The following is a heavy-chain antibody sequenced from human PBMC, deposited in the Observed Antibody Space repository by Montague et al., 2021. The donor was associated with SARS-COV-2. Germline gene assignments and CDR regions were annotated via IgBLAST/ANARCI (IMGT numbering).Heavy chain of an antibody. D-gene: IGHD5-24*01. V-gene: IGHV4-61*01. CDR1: GGSVSSGSYY. CDR2: IYYRGST. J-gene: IGHJ5*02. CDR3: AREDRWNWFDP. Sequence: SETLSLTCTVSGGSVSSGSYYWSWIRQPPGKGLEWIGYIYYRGSTNYNPSLETRVTISVDPSKNQFSLELSSVTAADTAVYYCAREDRWNWFDPWGQGTLVIVSS.